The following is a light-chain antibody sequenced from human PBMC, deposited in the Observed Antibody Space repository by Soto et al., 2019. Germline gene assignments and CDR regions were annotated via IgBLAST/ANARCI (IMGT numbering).Light chain of an antibody. V-gene: IGLV2-14*01. CDR3: SSYTSSSTFV. CDR1: SSDVGGYNY. CDR2: EVS. Sequence: QSALTQPASVSGSPGQSITISCTGTSSDVGGYNYVSWYQHPPGKVPKLMIYEVSNRPSWVSHRFSGSKSGNTASLTISGLQAEDEADYYCSSYTSSSTFVFGTGTKVTVL. J-gene: IGLJ1*01.